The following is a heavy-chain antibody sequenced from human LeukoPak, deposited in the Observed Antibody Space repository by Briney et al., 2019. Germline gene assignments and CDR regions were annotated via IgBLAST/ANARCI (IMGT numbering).Heavy chain of an antibody. V-gene: IGHV4-30-2*01. CDR2: IYHSGST. Sequence: PSETLSLTCAVSGGSISSGGYSWSWIRQPPGKGLEWIGYIYHSGSTYYNPSLKSRVTISVDRSKNQFSLKLSPVTAADTAVYYCARGNYHRFDYWGQGTLVTVSS. CDR3: ARGNYHRFDY. D-gene: IGHD4-11*01. J-gene: IGHJ4*02. CDR1: GGSISSGGYS.